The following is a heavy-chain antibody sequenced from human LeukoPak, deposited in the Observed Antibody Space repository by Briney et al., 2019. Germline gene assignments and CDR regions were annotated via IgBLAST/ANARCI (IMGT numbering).Heavy chain of an antibody. D-gene: IGHD3-22*01. CDR2: ISGSGGST. V-gene: IGHV3-23*01. J-gene: IGHJ4*02. CDR3: AKDVYYDSSGYLDY. Sequence: PGGSLRLSCSASGFTFSSYAMRWVRQAPGKGLEWVSAISGSGGSTYYADSVTGRFTISRDNSKNTLYLQMNSLRAEDTAVYYCAKDVYYDSSGYLDYWGQGTLVTVSS. CDR1: GFTFSSYA.